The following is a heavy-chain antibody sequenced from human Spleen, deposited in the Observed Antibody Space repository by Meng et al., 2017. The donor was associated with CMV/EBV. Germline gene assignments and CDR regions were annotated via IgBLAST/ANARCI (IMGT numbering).Heavy chain of an antibody. D-gene: IGHD6-13*01. Sequence: SCKASGYTFTRYGVSWVRQAPGQGLEWMGGIIPIFGTANYAQKFQGRVTIATDESTSTAYMELSSLRSDDTAVYYCATEGGAAAAFDYWGQGTLVTVSS. CDR1: GYTFTRYG. V-gene: IGHV1-69*05. J-gene: IGHJ4*02. CDR2: IIPIFGTA. CDR3: ATEGGAAAAFDY.